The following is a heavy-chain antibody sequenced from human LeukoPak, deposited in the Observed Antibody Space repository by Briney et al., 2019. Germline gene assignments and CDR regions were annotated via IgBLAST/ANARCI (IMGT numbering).Heavy chain of an antibody. D-gene: IGHD1-26*01. V-gene: IGHV3-15*01. Sequence: PGRSLRLSCVASGFTFSRYGMHWVRQAPGKGLEWVGRFKSKTDGGTTDYAAPVKGRFTISRDDSKNTLYLQMNSLKTEDTAVYYCTTGVGATDNDYWGQGTLVTVSS. CDR1: GFTFSRYG. J-gene: IGHJ4*02. CDR3: TTGVGATDNDY. CDR2: FKSKTDGGTT.